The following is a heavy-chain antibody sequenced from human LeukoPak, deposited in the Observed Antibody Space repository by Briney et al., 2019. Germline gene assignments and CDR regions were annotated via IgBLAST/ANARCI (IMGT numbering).Heavy chain of an antibody. Sequence: PGRSLRLSCAAAGFTFSSYAMHWVRQAPGKGLEWVAVISYDGSNKYYADSVKGRFTISRDNSKNTLYLQMNSLRAEDTAVYYCARDSGYSSGFYYYGMDVWGKGTTVTVSS. D-gene: IGHD6-19*01. V-gene: IGHV3-30-3*01. CDR3: ARDSGYSSGFYYYGMDV. J-gene: IGHJ6*04. CDR1: GFTFSSYA. CDR2: ISYDGSNK.